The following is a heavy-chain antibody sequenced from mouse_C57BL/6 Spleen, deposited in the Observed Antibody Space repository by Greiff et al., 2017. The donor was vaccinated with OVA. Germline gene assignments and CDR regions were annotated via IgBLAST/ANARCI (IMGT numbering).Heavy chain of an antibody. CDR1: GYTFTSYW. CDR2: IDPSDSYT. J-gene: IGHJ3*01. Sequence: QVQLQQPGAELVKPGASVKLSCKASGYTFTSYWMQWVKQRPGQGLEWIGEIDPSDSYTNYNQTFKGKATLTVDTSSSTAYMQLSSLTSEDAAVYYCVRAETAQATFAYWGQGTLVTVSA. V-gene: IGHV1-50*01. D-gene: IGHD3-2*02. CDR3: VRAETAQATFAY.